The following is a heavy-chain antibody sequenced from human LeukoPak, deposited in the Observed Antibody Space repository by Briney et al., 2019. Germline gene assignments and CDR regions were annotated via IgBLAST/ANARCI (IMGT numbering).Heavy chain of an antibody. CDR2: IIPIFGTA. J-gene: IGHJ4*02. V-gene: IGHV1-69*13. D-gene: IGHD6-19*01. CDR1: GGTFSSYA. Sequence: GASVTVSCTASGGTFSSYAISWVRQAPGQGLEWMGGIIPIFGTANYAQKFQGRVTITADESTSTAYMELSSLRSEDTAVYYCARGDGSGWFYFDYWGQGTLVTVSS. CDR3: ARGDGSGWFYFDY.